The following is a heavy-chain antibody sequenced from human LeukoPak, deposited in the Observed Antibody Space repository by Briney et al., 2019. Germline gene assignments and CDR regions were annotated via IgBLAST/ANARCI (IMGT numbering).Heavy chain of an antibody. CDR3: ARESYCTTPSCSHDY. CDR1: GYTLTTYD. J-gene: IGHJ4*02. V-gene: IGHV1-2*02. Sequence: ASVKVSCKASGYTLTTYDINWVRQAPRQGLEWVGWINPNSGGTNYAQKFQGRVTMTRDTSISTAYMELSRLRSDDTAVYYCARESYCTTPSCSHDYWGQGTLVTVSS. CDR2: INPNSGGT. D-gene: IGHD2-2*01.